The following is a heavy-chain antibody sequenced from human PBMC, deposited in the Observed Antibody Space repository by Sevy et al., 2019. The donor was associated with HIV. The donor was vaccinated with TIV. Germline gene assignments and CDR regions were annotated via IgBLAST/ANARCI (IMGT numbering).Heavy chain of an antibody. CDR1: GFTFDDYT. D-gene: IGHD6-19*01. Sequence: GGSLRLSCAASGFTFDDYTMHWVRQAPGKGLEWVSLITWDGGSTYYADSVKGRFTISRVNSKNSLYLQMNSLRTEDTALYYCAKGRSSGLFDSWGQGTLVTVSS. CDR2: ITWDGGST. J-gene: IGHJ4*02. V-gene: IGHV3-43*01. CDR3: AKGRSSGLFDS.